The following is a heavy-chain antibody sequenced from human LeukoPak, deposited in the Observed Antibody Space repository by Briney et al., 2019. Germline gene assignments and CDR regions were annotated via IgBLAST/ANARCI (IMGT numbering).Heavy chain of an antibody. CDR1: RFTFSSYW. V-gene: IGHV3-74*01. J-gene: IGHJ4*02. D-gene: IGHD4-23*01. Sequence: PGGSLRLSCAASRFTFSSYWMHWVRQAPGKGLVWVSRINTDGNTTTYADSVKGRFTISRDNAKNTLYLQMNSLRAGDTAVYYCAGAASRVTSPDYWGQGTLVTVSS. CDR2: INTDGNTT. CDR3: AGAASRVTSPDY.